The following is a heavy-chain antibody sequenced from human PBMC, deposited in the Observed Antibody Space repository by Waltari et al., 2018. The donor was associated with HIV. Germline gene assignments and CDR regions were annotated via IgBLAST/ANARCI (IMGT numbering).Heavy chain of an antibody. D-gene: IGHD3-22*01. Sequence: EVQLLESGGGLVQPGGSLRLAGAASGFTFSSDAMSWVRQAPGKGLEWVTAISGSGGSTYYADSVKGRFTISRDNSKNTLYLQMNSLRAEDTAVYYCAKVGYDSSGYSLKNYFDYWGQGTLVTVSS. CDR1: GFTFSSDA. CDR3: AKVGYDSSGYSLKNYFDY. CDR2: ISGSGGST. J-gene: IGHJ4*02. V-gene: IGHV3-23*01.